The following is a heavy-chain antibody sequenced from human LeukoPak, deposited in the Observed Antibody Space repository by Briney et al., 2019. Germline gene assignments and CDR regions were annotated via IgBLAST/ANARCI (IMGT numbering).Heavy chain of an antibody. V-gene: IGHV1-2*06. CDR1: GYTSTGYY. D-gene: IGHD3-22*01. J-gene: IGHJ3*02. Sequence: ASVKVSCKASGYTSTGYYIHWVRQAPGQGLEWMGRINPNNGGTNYAQKFQGRVTMTRDMSMSTAYMELSRLRSVDTAVYYCAGEDNSSGYRPFDIWGQGTMVTVPS. CDR3: AGEDNSSGYRPFDI. CDR2: INPNNGGT.